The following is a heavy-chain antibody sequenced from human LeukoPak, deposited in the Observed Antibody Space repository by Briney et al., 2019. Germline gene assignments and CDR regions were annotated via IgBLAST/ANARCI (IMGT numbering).Heavy chain of an antibody. CDR3: ARGYQLPLYYYYYMDV. D-gene: IGHD2-2*01. CDR1: GESFSGYY. CDR2: INHSGST. J-gene: IGHJ6*03. Sequence: SETLSLTCAVYGESFSGYYWSWIRQPPGKGLEWIGEINHSGSTNYNPSLKSRVTISVDTSKNQFSLKLSSVTAADTAVYYCARGYQLPLYYYYYMDVWGKGTTVTVSS. V-gene: IGHV4-34*01.